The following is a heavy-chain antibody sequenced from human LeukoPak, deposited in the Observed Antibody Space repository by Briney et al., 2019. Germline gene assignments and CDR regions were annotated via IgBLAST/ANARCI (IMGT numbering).Heavy chain of an antibody. V-gene: IGHV3-21*01. CDR2: ISSSSSYI. CDR1: GFTFDDYG. CDR3: AREIMAYYDFWSGYYTLDNWFDP. D-gene: IGHD3-3*01. J-gene: IGHJ5*02. Sequence: PGGSLRLSCAASGFTFDDYGMSWVRQAPGKGLEWVSSISSSSSYIYYADSVKGRFAISRDNAKNSLYLQMNSLRAEDTAVYYCAREIMAYYDFWSGYYTLDNWFDPWGQGTLVTVSS.